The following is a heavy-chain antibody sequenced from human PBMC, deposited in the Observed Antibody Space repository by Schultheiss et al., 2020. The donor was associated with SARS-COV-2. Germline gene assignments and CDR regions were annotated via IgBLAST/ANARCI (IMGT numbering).Heavy chain of an antibody. J-gene: IGHJ4*02. CDR2: IYTSGST. V-gene: IGHV4-4*07. D-gene: IGHD3-3*01. CDR1: GGSISSYY. Sequence: SETLSLTCTVSGGSISSYYWSWIRQPAGKGLEWIGRIYTSGSTNYNPSLKSRVTMSVDTSKNQFSLKLSSVTAADTAVYYCARGHANTNYDFWSGYYTLYYFDYWGQGTLVTVSS. CDR3: ARGHANTNYDFWSGYYTLYYFDY.